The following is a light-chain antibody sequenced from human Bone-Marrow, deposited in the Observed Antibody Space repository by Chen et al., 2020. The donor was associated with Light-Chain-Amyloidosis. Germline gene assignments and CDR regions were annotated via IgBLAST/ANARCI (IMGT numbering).Light chain of an antibody. CDR2: DGS. Sequence: QSALSQPASVSGSPGQSITISCTGAGTVVGIYKLVSWYQHHPPKAAKLMIYDGSNRPSGVSSRFSGSKSGNTASLTVSALQAEDEAEYFCYSYEGSVVFGGGTKLTVL. CDR1: GTVVGIYKL. V-gene: IGLV2-23*01. J-gene: IGLJ3*02. CDR3: YSYEGSVV.